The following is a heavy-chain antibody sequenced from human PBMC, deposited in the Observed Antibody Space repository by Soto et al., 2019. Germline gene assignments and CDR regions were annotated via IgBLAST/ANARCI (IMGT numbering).Heavy chain of an antibody. J-gene: IGHJ4*02. CDR3: AREMGDLGVPKRGYYFDY. Sequence: QVQLVESGGGVVQPGRSLRLSCAASGFTFSSYGMHWVRQAPGKGLEWVAVIWYDGSNKYYADSVKGRFTISRDNSKNTLYLQMNSLRAEDTAVYYCAREMGDLGVPKRGYYFDYWGQGTLVTVSS. CDR2: IWYDGSNK. V-gene: IGHV3-33*01. D-gene: IGHD1-26*01. CDR1: GFTFSSYG.